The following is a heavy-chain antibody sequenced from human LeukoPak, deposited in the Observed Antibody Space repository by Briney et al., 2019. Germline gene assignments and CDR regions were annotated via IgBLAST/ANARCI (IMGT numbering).Heavy chain of an antibody. J-gene: IGHJ4*02. Sequence: ASVKVSCQASGYTLTRYYMHWVRQAPGQRLEWMGWINPNSGGTNYAQKIQGRVTMTRDTSISTAYMELSRLRSDDTAVYYCARTVAAAFLDYWGQGTLVTVSS. CDR2: INPNSGGT. CDR1: GYTLTRYY. CDR3: ARTVAAAFLDY. D-gene: IGHD6-13*01. V-gene: IGHV1-2*02.